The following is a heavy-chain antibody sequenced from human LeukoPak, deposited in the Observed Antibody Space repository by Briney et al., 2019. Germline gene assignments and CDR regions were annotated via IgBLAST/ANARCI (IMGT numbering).Heavy chain of an antibody. Sequence: GGSLRLSCAASGFTFSSYSMNWVRQAPGKGLEWVSYISSSSSTIYYADSVKGRFTISRDNAKNSLYLQMNSLRAEDTAVYYCAKRIAAAADYYFDYWGQGTLVTVSS. J-gene: IGHJ4*02. CDR3: AKRIAAAADYYFDY. V-gene: IGHV3-48*01. D-gene: IGHD6-13*01. CDR1: GFTFSSYS. CDR2: ISSSSSTI.